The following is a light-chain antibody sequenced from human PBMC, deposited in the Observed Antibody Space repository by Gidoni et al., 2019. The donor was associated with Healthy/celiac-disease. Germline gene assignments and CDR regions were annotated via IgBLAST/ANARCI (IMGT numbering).Light chain of an antibody. CDR1: QDISNY. V-gene: IGKV1-33*01. Sequence: DIQMTQSPSSLSASVGDRVTMTCQASQDISNYLNWYQQKPGKAPKLLIYDASNLETGVPSRFSGSGSGTDFTFTISSLQPEDIATYYCQQYDNLPLTFGGGTKVEI. CDR3: QQYDNLPLT. CDR2: DAS. J-gene: IGKJ4*01.